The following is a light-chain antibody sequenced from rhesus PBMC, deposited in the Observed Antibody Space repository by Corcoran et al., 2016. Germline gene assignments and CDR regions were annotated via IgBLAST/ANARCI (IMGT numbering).Light chain of an antibody. CDR3: QQYNIVPVT. J-gene: IGKJ3*01. V-gene: IGKV1-37*01. CDR2: SAS. Sequence: DIQMTQSPSSLSASVGDPVTITCRASQDIRTYLEWYQQKFGKAPKPLIYSASNLESGVPARFSGSGSGRELALTISSLQPEDFASYYCQQYNIVPVTFAPGTKLDIK. CDR1: QDIRTY.